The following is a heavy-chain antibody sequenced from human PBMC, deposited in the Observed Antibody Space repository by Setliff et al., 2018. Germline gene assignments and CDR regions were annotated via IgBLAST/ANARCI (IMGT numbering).Heavy chain of an antibody. J-gene: IGHJ4*02. V-gene: IGHV4-61*09. CDR1: GGSISSGTNY. D-gene: IGHD3-10*01. Sequence: SETLSLTCTVSGGSISSGTNYWSWIRQPAGRGLEWIGHIDPSGNTNYQPSLKSLVTISGDTSKNQFSLKLTSVTAADTAVYYCARSLGSGSYYNSRPFYSDYWGQGTLVTVSS. CDR3: ARSLGSGSYYNSRPFYSDY. CDR2: IDPSGNT.